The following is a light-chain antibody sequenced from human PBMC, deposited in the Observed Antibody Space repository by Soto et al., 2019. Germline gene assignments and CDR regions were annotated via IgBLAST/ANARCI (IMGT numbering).Light chain of an antibody. CDR1: QGIAPY. J-gene: IGKJ4*01. Sequence: DVQVTQSPSSLSAFVGDRVTITCRASQGIAPYLAWFQQKPGKVPKLLIYATSTLQSGVPSRFSGSGSGTDFTLTINSLQPEDVGTYYCQKYNSAPLTFGGGTKVAIK. CDR3: QKYNSAPLT. V-gene: IGKV1-27*01. CDR2: ATS.